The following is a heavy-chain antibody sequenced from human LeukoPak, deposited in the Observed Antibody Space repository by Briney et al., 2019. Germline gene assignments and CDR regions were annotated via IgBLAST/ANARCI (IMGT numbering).Heavy chain of an antibody. V-gene: IGHV4-39*01. CDR1: GGSISSSSYY. CDR2: IYYSGST. D-gene: IGHD3-10*02. CDR3: ARLSLFGELLYHFDY. Sequence: PSETLSLTCTVSGGSISSSSYYWGWIRQPPGKGLEWIGSIYYSGSTYYNPSLKSRVTISVDTSKNQFSLKLSSVTAADTAVYYCARLSLFGELLYHFDYWGQGTLVTVSS. J-gene: IGHJ4*02.